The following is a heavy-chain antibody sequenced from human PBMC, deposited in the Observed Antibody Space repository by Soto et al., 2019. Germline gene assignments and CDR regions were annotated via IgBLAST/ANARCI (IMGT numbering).Heavy chain of an antibody. D-gene: IGHD1-26*01. CDR1: GDSMSSNY. CDR2: IYYTGNT. J-gene: IGHJ6*02. CDR3: ARDFAPWGFDD. V-gene: IGHV4-59*01. Sequence: QVQLQESGPGLVKPSETLSLTCTVSGDSMSSNYWSWIRQTPEKGLEWMGYIYYTGNTNYSPSFRSRISISLDTSRTQFSLKLTSVTAADTAIYYCARDFAPWGFDDWGQGTTVIVSS.